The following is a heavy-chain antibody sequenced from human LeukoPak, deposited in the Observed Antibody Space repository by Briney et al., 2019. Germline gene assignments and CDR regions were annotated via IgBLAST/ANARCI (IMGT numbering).Heavy chain of an antibody. D-gene: IGHD3-3*01. CDR3: ARTSPGVFGVVTQYYFDY. Sequence: GGSLRLSCAASGFTFSTYWMGWVRQPPGKGLEWVANIKQDGSEKYYVYSVTGRFTISRDNAKNSLYLQMNSLRAEDTAVYYCARTSPGVFGVVTQYYFDYWGQGTLVTVSS. CDR2: IKQDGSEK. CDR1: GFTFSTYW. V-gene: IGHV3-7*01. J-gene: IGHJ4*02.